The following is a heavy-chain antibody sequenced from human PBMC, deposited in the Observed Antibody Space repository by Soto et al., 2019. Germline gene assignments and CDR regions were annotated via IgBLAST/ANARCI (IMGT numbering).Heavy chain of an antibody. CDR3: ARSLQLDPFFDYYYGMDV. Sequence: QVQLQESGPGLVKPSETLSLTCTVSGGSVSSGSYYWSWIRQPPGKGLEWIGYIYYSGSSNYNPSLKSRVTISVDTSKNQFSLKLSSVTAADTAVYYCARSLQLDPFFDYYYGMDVWGQGTTVTVSS. D-gene: IGHD1-1*01. V-gene: IGHV4-61*01. CDR1: GGSVSSGSYY. J-gene: IGHJ6*02. CDR2: IYYSGSS.